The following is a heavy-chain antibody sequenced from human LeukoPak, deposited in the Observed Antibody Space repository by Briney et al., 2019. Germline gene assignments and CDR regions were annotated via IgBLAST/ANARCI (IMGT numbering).Heavy chain of an antibody. CDR2: INPNSGGT. CDR3: AREYCTNGVCYKAHGY. D-gene: IGHD2-8*01. Sequence: ASVKVSCKASGYTFTGNYMHWVRQAPGQGLEWMGWINPNSGGTNYAQKFQGRVTMTSDTSISTAYMELSSLRSDDTAVYFCAREYCTNGVCYKAHGYWGQGTLVTVSS. CDR1: GYTFTGNY. J-gene: IGHJ4*02. V-gene: IGHV1-2*02.